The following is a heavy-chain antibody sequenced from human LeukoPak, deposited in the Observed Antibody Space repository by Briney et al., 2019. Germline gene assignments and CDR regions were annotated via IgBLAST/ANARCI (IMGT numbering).Heavy chain of an antibody. Sequence: GRSLRLSCAASGFTFSSYAMHWVRQAPGKGLEWVAVISYDGSNKYYADSVKGRFTISRDNSKNTLYLQMNSLRAEDTAVYYCARDYYGGSGYSLVGVGSFDYWGQGTLVTVSS. CDR3: ARDYYGGSGYSLVGVGSFDY. CDR2: ISYDGSNK. CDR1: GFTFSSYA. J-gene: IGHJ4*02. V-gene: IGHV3-30-3*01. D-gene: IGHD3-22*01.